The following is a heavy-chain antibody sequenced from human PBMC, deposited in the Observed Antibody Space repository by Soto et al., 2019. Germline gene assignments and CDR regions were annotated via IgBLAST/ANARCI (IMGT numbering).Heavy chain of an antibody. CDR2: ISSNGGST. J-gene: IGHJ4*02. V-gene: IGHV3-64D*08. CDR1: GFTFSSYA. CDR3: AKGRYCSGGSCYLAY. Sequence: PGGSLRLSCSASGFTFSSYAMHWVRQAPGKGLEYVSAISSNGGSTYYADSVKGRFTISRDNSKNTLYLQMNSLRAEDTAVYFCAKGRYCSGGSCYLAYWGQGTLVTVSS. D-gene: IGHD2-15*01.